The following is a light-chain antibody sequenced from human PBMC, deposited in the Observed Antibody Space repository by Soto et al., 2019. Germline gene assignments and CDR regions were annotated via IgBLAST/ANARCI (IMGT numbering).Light chain of an antibody. V-gene: IGLV1-40*01. CDR3: QSYDNSLSGYV. CDR1: SSNIGAGYD. CDR2: GNI. J-gene: IGLJ1*01. Sequence: QSALTQAPSVSGAPGQRVTISCTGSSSNIGAGYDVHWYQQLPGTAPKLLIYGNINRPSGVPDRFSGSTSGTSASLAITGLQAEDEADYYCQSYDNSLSGYVFGTGTKVTVL.